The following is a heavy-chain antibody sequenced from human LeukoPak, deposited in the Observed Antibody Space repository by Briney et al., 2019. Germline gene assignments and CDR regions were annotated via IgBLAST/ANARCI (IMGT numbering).Heavy chain of an antibody. D-gene: IGHD3-10*01. Sequence: GGSLRLSCEVSGFTFSTFGMNWLRQAPGKGLEWVSSFRGDGGSPYYAESVKGRFTISRDNSKNTVYLQMNNLRVEDTAIYYCAKDGYGSGGRWFDPWGQGTLVTVSS. CDR3: AKDGYGSGGRWFDP. CDR2: FRGDGGSP. CDR1: GFTFSTFG. V-gene: IGHV3-23*01. J-gene: IGHJ5*02.